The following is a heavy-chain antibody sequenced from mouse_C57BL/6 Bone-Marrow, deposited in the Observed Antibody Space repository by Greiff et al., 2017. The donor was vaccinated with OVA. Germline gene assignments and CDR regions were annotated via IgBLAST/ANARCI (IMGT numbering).Heavy chain of an antibody. CDR1: GFNIKDDY. CDR2: IDPENGDT. J-gene: IGHJ2*01. V-gene: IGHV14-4*01. CDR3: TAFYYDYGDY. Sequence: VQLQQSGAELVRPGASVKLSCTASGFNIKDDYMHWVKQRPEQGLEWIGWIDPENGDTEYASKFQGKATITAYTSSNTAYLQLSSLTSEDTAVYYCTAFYYDYGDYWGQGTTLTVSS. D-gene: IGHD2-4*01.